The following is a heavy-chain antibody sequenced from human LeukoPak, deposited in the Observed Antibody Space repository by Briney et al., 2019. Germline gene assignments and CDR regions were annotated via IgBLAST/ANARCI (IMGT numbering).Heavy chain of an antibody. CDR3: AKWGIVVVPAASV. Sequence: PGGSLRVSCAASGITFSSYAMSGVRQAPGKGLEWVSGISGSGGSTYYADSVKGRFTISRDNSKNTLYLQMNSLRAEDTAVYYCAKWGIVVVPAASVWGQGTTVTVSS. D-gene: IGHD2-2*01. J-gene: IGHJ6*02. CDR2: ISGSGGST. CDR1: GITFSSYA. V-gene: IGHV3-23*01.